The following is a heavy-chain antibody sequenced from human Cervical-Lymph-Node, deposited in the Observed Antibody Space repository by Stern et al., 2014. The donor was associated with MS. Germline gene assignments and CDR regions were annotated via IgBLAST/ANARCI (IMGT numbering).Heavy chain of an antibody. CDR2: IIPIFGTA. V-gene: IGHV1-69*01. D-gene: IGHD3-10*01. J-gene: IGHJ6*02. CDR3: ASSVGELTPEAV. Sequence: QVQLVQSGAEVKKPGSSVRVSCKASGGTFSSYAISWVRQAPGQGLAWMGGIIPIFGTANYAQKFQGRVTITADDSTSTAYMEVSSLRSEDTAVYYCASSVGELTPEAVWGQGTTVTVFS. CDR1: GGTFSSYA.